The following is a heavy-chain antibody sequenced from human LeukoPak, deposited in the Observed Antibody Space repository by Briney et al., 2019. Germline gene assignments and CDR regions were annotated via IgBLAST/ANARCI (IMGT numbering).Heavy chain of an antibody. CDR3: AIRGGPGSLDAFDI. CDR1: DFIVRSNY. V-gene: IGHV3-53*01. D-gene: IGHD1-14*01. CDR2: IYNDGSA. J-gene: IGHJ3*02. Sequence: GGSLRLSCAASDFIVRSNYMTWVRQPPGKGLEWVSVIYNDGSAYYADSVRGRFTISRDTSKNTVYLQMNSLRAEDTAVYYCAIRGGPGSLDAFDIWGQGTMVTVSS.